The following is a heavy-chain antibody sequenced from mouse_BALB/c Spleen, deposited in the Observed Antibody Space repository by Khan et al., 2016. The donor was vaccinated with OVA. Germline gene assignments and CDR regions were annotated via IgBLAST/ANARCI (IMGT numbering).Heavy chain of an antibody. CDR3: ARNRNGYFDY. Sequence: QVQLKQSGPGLVQPSQSLSITCTVSGFSLTNYGVHWVRQSPGKGLEWLGMIWSGGSTDYNATFISRLSLSKDNSQSQVFFKMNSLEGNDTAIYYCARNRNGYFDYWGQGTTLTVSS. CDR1: GFSLTNYG. V-gene: IGHV2-2*02. J-gene: IGHJ2*01. CDR2: IWSGGST. D-gene: IGHD1-1*02.